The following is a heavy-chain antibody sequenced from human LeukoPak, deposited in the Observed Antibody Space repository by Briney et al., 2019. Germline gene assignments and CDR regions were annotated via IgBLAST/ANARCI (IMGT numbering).Heavy chain of an antibody. CDR3: AKGSASSRPYYFDY. V-gene: IGHV3-23*01. CDR2: ITGSGGDI. J-gene: IGHJ4*02. D-gene: IGHD6-19*01. CDR1: GFTFSSYA. Sequence: PGGSLGLSCAASGFTFSSYAMSWVRQAPGKGLEWFSAITGSGGDIYYADSVKGRFTISRDNSKNTLDLQMSSLRAEDTAVYYCAKGSASSRPYYFDYWGQGALVTVSS.